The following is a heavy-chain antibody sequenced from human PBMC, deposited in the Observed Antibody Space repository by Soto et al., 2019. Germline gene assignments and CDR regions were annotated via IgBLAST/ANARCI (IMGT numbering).Heavy chain of an antibody. D-gene: IGHD1-26*01. CDR2: IYYSGST. CDR3: ARDGRRDYFDY. CDR1: GGSISSYY. J-gene: IGHJ4*02. Sequence: SETLSLTCPVSGGSISSYYWSWIRQPPGKGLEWIGYIYYSGSTNYNPSLKSRVTISVDTSKNQFSPKLSSVTAADTAVYYCARDGRRDYFDYWGQGTLVTVSS. V-gene: IGHV4-59*01.